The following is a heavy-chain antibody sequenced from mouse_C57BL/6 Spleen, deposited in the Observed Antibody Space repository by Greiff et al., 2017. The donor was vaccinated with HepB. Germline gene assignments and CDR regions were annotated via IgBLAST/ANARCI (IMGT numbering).Heavy chain of an antibody. D-gene: IGHD1-1*01. Sequence: QVQLQQPGAELVKPGASVKLSCKASGYTFTSYWMHWVKQRPGQGLEWIGMIHPNSGSTNYNEKFKSKATLTVDKSSSTAYMQLSSLTSEDSAVYYCAEEGLTTVVATDYFDYWGQGTTLTVSS. CDR3: AEEGLTTVVATDYFDY. CDR1: GYTFTSYW. CDR2: IHPNSGST. V-gene: IGHV1-64*01. J-gene: IGHJ2*01.